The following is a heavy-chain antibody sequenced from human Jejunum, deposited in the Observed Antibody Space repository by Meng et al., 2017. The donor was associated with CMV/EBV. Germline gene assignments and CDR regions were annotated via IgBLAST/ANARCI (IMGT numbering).Heavy chain of an antibody. CDR3: SHMFDS. V-gene: IGHV3-66*02. CDR2: IYSAGKT. J-gene: IGHJ4*02. CDR1: GIAVSNNY. D-gene: IGHD2-21*01. Sequence: SLKISCAVSGIAVSNNYMNWVRQAPGKGLEWVSVIYSAGKTDYADSVKGRFTTSRDNSKNTLYLQMDSLRPEDAAVYYCSHMFDSWGQGALVTVSS.